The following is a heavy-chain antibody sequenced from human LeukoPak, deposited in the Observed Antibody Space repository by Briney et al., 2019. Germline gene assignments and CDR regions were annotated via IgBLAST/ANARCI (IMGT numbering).Heavy chain of an antibody. D-gene: IGHD4-17*01. CDR3: AASGMTSVTFFDY. CDR2: IYSYSGST. V-gene: IGHV4-39*01. CDR1: GDSITSSSYY. Sequence: SETLSLTCPVSGDSITSSSYYWGWIRQPPGRGLEWIGTIYSYSGSTYYNPSLKSRVTISIDTSKNQFSLKLPSVTPADTAVYYCAASGMTSVTFFDYWGQGTLVTVSS. J-gene: IGHJ4*02.